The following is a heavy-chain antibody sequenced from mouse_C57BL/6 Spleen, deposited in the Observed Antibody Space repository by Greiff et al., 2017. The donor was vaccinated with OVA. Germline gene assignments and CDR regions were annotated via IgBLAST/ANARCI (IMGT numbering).Heavy chain of an antibody. V-gene: IGHV1-47*01. Sequence: VQRVESGAELVKPGASVKMSCKASGYTFTTYPIEWMKQNHGKSLEWIGNFHPYNDDTKYNEKFKGKATLTVEKSSSTVYLELSRLTSDDSAVYYCARRGYYGSSSYWYFDVWGTGTTVTVSS. CDR2: FHPYNDDT. CDR1: GYTFTTYP. J-gene: IGHJ1*03. D-gene: IGHD1-1*01. CDR3: ARRGYYGSSSYWYFDV.